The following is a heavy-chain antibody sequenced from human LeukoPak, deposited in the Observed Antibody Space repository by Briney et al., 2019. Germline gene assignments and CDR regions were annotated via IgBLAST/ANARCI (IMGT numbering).Heavy chain of an antibody. V-gene: IGHV3-21*01. D-gene: IGHD3-10*01. J-gene: IGHJ4*02. CDR3: ARARYGSGSWYLDS. Sequence: GGSLRLSCAASGFTFSTYGMNWVRQAPGKGLEWISSISSSSSFIYYADSMKGRFTISRDNAENSLSLQMNSLRVGDTAVYYCARARYGSGSWYLDSWGQGTLVTVSS. CDR2: ISSSSSFI. CDR1: GFTFSTYG.